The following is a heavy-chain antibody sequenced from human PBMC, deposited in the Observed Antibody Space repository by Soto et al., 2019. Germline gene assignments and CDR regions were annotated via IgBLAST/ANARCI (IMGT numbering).Heavy chain of an antibody. CDR1: GFTFSSYS. Sequence: EVQLVESGGGLVKPGGSLRLSCAASGFTFSSYSMNWVRQSPGKGLEWVSSISSSSSYIYYADSVKGRFTISRDNAKNSLYLLMNSLRAEDTAVYYCAREVYETKITALNYYYGMDVWGQGTTVTVSS. V-gene: IGHV3-21*01. J-gene: IGHJ6*02. CDR2: ISSSSSYI. CDR3: AREVYETKITALNYYYGMDV. D-gene: IGHD3-22*01.